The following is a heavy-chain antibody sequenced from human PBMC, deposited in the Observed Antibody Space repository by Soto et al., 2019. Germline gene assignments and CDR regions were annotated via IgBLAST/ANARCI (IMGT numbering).Heavy chain of an antibody. D-gene: IGHD5-12*01. CDR3: ARGSTTLDLVATIPPDY. CDR1: GGSISSGDYY. V-gene: IGHV4-30-4*01. CDR2: IYYSGSP. Sequence: QVQLQESGPGLVKPSQTLSLTCTVSGGSISSGDYYWSWIRQPPGKGLEWIGYIYYSGSPYYNPSLKSRVTISVDTSKNQFSLKLSCVTAADTAVYYCARGSTTLDLVATIPPDYWGQGTLLTVSS. J-gene: IGHJ4*02.